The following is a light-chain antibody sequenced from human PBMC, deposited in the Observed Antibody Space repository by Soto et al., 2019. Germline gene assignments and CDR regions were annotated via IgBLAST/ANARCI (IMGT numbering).Light chain of an antibody. V-gene: IGLV1-47*01. CDR3: AAWDDTVRSNV. J-gene: IGLJ1*01. Sequence: QSVLTQPSSVSGTPGQGVTISCSGSISNIGNNYVYWFQQLPGTAPKVLSNRNDQRPSGVPDRFSGSKSGISASLAISGLRSEDEADYYCAAWDDTVRSNVFGTGTKLTVL. CDR1: ISNIGNNY. CDR2: RND.